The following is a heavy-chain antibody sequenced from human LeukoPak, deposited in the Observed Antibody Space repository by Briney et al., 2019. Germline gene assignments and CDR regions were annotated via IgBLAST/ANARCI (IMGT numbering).Heavy chain of an antibody. CDR3: ARDYDDTSRCFGY. Sequence: ASVKVSCEASGYTFTTYGINWVRQAPGQGLQWMGWISTYSGHTNYVENLRGRVTMTTDSSTSTVYMELRSLKSDDTAVYYCARDYDDTSRCFGYWGQGTLVTVSS. J-gene: IGHJ4*02. V-gene: IGHV1-18*01. D-gene: IGHD4-23*01. CDR1: GYTFTTYG. CDR2: ISTYSGHT.